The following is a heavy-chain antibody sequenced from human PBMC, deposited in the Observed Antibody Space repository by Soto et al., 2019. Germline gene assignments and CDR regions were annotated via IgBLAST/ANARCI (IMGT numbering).Heavy chain of an antibody. Sequence: QVQLVESGGGVVQPGRSLRLSCAASGFTFSSYAMHWVRQAPGKGLEWVAVISYDGSNKYYADSVKGRFTISRDNSKNTRYLQMNSLSAEDTAVYYCARAQRLTHITLRVVVNAFDYWGQGTMVTVSS. CDR3: ARAQRLTHITLRVVVNAFDY. J-gene: IGHJ3*01. V-gene: IGHV3-30-3*01. CDR2: ISYDGSNK. D-gene: IGHD3-22*01. CDR1: GFTFSSYA.